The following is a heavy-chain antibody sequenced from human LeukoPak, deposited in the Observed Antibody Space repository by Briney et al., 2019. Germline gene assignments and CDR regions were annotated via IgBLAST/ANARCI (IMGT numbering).Heavy chain of an antibody. J-gene: IGHJ4*02. CDR1: GGSISSSNYY. V-gene: IGHV4-39*07. CDR2: TNYRGRS. Sequence: SETLSLTCAVSGGSISSSNYYWVRLPQPPGMGLEGIRNTNYRGRSYHNTSLKSGVTISLNPSKIQFYLELSSVAAADTAVNYCARDGSDNWGQFDYWGQGTLATVSS. CDR3: ARDGSDNWGQFDY. D-gene: IGHD1-1*01.